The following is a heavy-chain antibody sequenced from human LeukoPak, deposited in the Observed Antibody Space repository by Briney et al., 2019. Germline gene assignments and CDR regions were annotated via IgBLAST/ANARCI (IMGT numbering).Heavy chain of an antibody. CDR2: IDYSGRT. CDR3: AREYTLYRSGWFLDY. CDR1: GGSFSGYY. V-gene: IGHV4-34*01. Sequence: PSETLSLTCAVYGGSFSGYYWSWIRQPPGKGLEWVGNIDYSGRTYYNPSLKSRATISIDTSKNQFSLKLSSVTAADTAVYYCAREYTLYRSGWFLDYWGQGTVVTVSS. D-gene: IGHD6-19*01. J-gene: IGHJ4*02.